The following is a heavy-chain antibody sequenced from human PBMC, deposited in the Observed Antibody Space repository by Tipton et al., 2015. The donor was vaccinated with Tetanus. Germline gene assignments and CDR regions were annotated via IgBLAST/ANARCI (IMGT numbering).Heavy chain of an antibody. V-gene: IGHV4-59*01. CDR3: ARDPSGGVRYFDY. J-gene: IGHJ4*02. D-gene: IGHD2-8*01. CDR1: GGSISSYY. Sequence: TLSTCTVSGGSISSYYWSWIRQPPGKGLEWIGYIYYSGSTNYNPSLKSRVTISVDTSKNQFSLKLSSVTAADTAVYYCARDPSGGVRYFDYWGQGTLVTVSS. CDR2: IYYSGST.